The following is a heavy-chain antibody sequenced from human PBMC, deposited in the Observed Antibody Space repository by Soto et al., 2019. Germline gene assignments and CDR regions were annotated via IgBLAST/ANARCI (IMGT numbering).Heavy chain of an antibody. CDR1: GGSISSGGYY. Sequence: LSLTCTVSGGSISSGGYYWSWIRQHPGKGLEWIGYIYYSGSTYYNPSLKSRVTISVDTSKNQFSLKLSSVTAADTAVYYCARDQIAARYYYGMDVWGQGTTVTVSS. D-gene: IGHD6-6*01. CDR2: IYYSGST. CDR3: ARDQIAARYYYGMDV. J-gene: IGHJ6*02. V-gene: IGHV4-31*03.